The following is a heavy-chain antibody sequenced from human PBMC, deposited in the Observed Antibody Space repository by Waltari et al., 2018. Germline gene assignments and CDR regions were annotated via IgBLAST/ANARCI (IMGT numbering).Heavy chain of an antibody. Sequence: QVLLQQWGAGLLKPSETLSLTCAVYGGSFLFYYRSWIRQPPGEGLEWIGEITHSGSTNYNPSLKSRVSISVDTPNNQFSLKLTSVTAADTAAYYCARRGYCGIDCYSNYFDFWGRGTLVTVSS. CDR2: ITHSGST. D-gene: IGHD2-21*01. CDR3: ARRGYCGIDCYSNYFDF. CDR1: GGSFLFYY. J-gene: IGHJ2*01. V-gene: IGHV4-34*01.